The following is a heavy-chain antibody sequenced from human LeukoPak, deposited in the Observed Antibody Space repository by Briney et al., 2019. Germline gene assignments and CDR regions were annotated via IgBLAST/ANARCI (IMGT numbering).Heavy chain of an antibody. Sequence: SETLSLTCTVSGGSISSYYWSWIRQPPGKGLEWIGYIYYSGSTNYNPSLKSRVTISVDTSKNQFSLKLSSVTAADTAVYYCARSSDQDLDYYYGVDVWGQGTTVTVSS. CDR2: IYYSGST. V-gene: IGHV4-59*08. CDR1: GGSISSYY. CDR3: ARSSDQDLDYYYGVDV. D-gene: IGHD3-10*01. J-gene: IGHJ6*02.